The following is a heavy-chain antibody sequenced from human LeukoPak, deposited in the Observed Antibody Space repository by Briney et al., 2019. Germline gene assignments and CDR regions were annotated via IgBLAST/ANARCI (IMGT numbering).Heavy chain of an antibody. CDR1: GFTFSSYS. CDR3: VRDLGGRSGH. CDR2: ISSSSSYI. Sequence: SGGSLRLSCAASGFTFSSYSMNWVRQAPGKGLEWVSSISSSSSYIYYADSVQGRFTISRDNAKNTLYLQMNSLRAEDTAVYYCVRDLGGRSGHWGQGTLVTVSS. J-gene: IGHJ4*02. D-gene: IGHD1-26*01. V-gene: IGHV3-21*01.